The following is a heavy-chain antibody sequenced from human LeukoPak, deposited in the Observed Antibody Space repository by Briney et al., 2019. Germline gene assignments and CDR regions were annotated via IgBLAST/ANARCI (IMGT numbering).Heavy chain of an antibody. V-gene: IGHV3-23*01. J-gene: IGHJ4*02. Sequence: QSGGSLRLSCAASGFTFSSYAMSWVRQAPGKGLEWVSAISGSGGSTYYADSVKGRFTISRDNSKNTLYLQMNSLRAEDTAVYYCARTGQQQFPYYFDYWGQGTLVTVSS. CDR2: ISGSGGST. D-gene: IGHD6-13*01. CDR3: ARTGQQQFPYYFDY. CDR1: GFTFSSYA.